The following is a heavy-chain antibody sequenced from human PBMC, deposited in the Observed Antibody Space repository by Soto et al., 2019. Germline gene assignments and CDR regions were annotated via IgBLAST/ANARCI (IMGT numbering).Heavy chain of an antibody. D-gene: IGHD1-1*01. J-gene: IGHJ4*02. CDR2: ISAHNGNT. V-gene: IGHV1-18*01. CDR1: GYGFTTYG. CDR3: ARGRYGDY. Sequence: QVHLVQSGAEVKKPGASVKVSCKGSGYGFTTYGITWVRQAPGQGLEWMAWISAHNGNTNYAQKLQGRVTVTRDTSTSTAYMELSSLRCDDTDVYYCARGRYGDYWGQGAMVTVSS.